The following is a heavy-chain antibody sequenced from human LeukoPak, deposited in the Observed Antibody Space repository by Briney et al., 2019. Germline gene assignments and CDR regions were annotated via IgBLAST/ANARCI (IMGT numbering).Heavy chain of an antibody. CDR1: GFTVSSSH. J-gene: IGHJ3*02. Sequence: PGGSLRLSCAASGFTVSSSHMTWVRQAPGKGLEWVSILYSGGSTYYADSVKGRFTISRDNSKNTLYLQMNSLRAEDTAVYYCASYRYGSSFAFDIWGQGTMVTVSS. V-gene: IGHV3-66*01. D-gene: IGHD6-6*01. CDR3: ASYRYGSSFAFDI. CDR2: LYSGGST.